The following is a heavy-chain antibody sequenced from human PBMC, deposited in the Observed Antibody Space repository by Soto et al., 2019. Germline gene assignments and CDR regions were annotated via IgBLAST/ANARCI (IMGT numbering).Heavy chain of an antibody. Sequence: QVQLQESGPGLVKPSQTLSLTCTVSGGSISSGGYYWSRIRQHPGKGLEWIGNIYYSGSTYYNPSLKSRVTISVDTSKNQFSLQLSSVTAADTAVYYCARVGSYHSTAFDIWSQGTMVTVSS. CDR2: IYYSGST. V-gene: IGHV4-31*03. CDR1: GGSISSGGYY. J-gene: IGHJ3*02. D-gene: IGHD3-10*01. CDR3: ARVGSYHSTAFDI.